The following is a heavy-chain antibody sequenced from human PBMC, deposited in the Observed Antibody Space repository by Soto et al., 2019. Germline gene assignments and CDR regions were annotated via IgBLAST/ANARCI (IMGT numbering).Heavy chain of an antibody. CDR1: GVSISSGNW. CDR2: IFHDGTA. D-gene: IGHD1-26*01. V-gene: IGHV4-4*02. CDR3: VGSPVGVDYYYYGMDV. Sequence: SETLSLTCAVSGVSISSGNWWTWVRQTPQRGLESIGDIFHDGTANYYPSFERRVAISVDTSKNQFSLKLTSVTAADTAVYYCVGSPVGVDYYYYGMDVWGQGTTVTVSS. J-gene: IGHJ6*02.